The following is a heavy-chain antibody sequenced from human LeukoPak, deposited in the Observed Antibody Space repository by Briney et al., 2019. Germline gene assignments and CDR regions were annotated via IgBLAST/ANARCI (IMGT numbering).Heavy chain of an antibody. D-gene: IGHD4-17*01. CDR2: ISGSDGSSDGST. J-gene: IGHJ4*02. V-gene: IGHV3-23*01. Sequence: AGGSLRLSCAASGFTFSSNAMSWVRQAPGKGLEWVSSISGSDGSSDGSTYYADSVKGRFTISRDNSKNTLYLQMNSLRAEDTAVYYCAKDPMTTVTTVDSDWGQGTLVTVSS. CDR3: AKDPMTTVTTVDSD. CDR1: GFTFSSNA.